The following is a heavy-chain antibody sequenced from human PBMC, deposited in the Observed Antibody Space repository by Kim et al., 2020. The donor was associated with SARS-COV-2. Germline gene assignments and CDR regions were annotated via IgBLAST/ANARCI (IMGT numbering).Heavy chain of an antibody. D-gene: IGHD2-2*01. J-gene: IGHJ4*02. Sequence: GGSLRLSCAASGFTFSSYAMSWVRQAPGKGLEWVSAISGSGGSTYYADSVKGRFTISRDNSKNTLYLQMNSLRAEDTAVYYCAKDPRRYCSSTSCRQIGPSDYWGQGTLVTVSS. CDR3: AKDPRRYCSSTSCRQIGPSDY. CDR1: GFTFSSYA. V-gene: IGHV3-23*01. CDR2: ISGSGGST.